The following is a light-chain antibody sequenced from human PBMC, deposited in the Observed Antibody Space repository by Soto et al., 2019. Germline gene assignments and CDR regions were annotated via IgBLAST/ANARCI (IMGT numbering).Light chain of an antibody. CDR3: QQYNSWPLT. CDR2: GAS. V-gene: IGKV3-15*01. Sequence: EIVMTQSPATLSVSPGERATLPCRASQSTNNYLAWYQQKPGQAPRLLIDGASTRATGIPARFSGSGSGTEFTLTISSLQSEDFAVYYCQQYNSWPLTFGGGTKVDIK. CDR1: QSTNNY. J-gene: IGKJ4*01.